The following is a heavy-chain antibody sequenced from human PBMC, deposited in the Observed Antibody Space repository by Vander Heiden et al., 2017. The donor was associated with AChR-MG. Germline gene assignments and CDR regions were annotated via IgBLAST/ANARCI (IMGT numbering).Heavy chain of an antibody. CDR1: GGSFSGYY. V-gene: IGHV4-34*01. D-gene: IGHD1-1*01. Sequence: QVQLQQWGAGLLTPSETLSLTCAVYGGSFSGYYWSWIRQPPGKGLEWIGEINHSGSTNYNPSLKSRVTISVDTSKNQFSLKLSSVTAADTAVYYCARGERFRHYYMDVWGKGTTVTVSS. CDR2: INHSGST. J-gene: IGHJ6*03. CDR3: ARGERFRHYYMDV.